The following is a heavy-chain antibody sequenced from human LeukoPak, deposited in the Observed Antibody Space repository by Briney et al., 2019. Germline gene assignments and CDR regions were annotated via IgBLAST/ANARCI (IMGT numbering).Heavy chain of an antibody. V-gene: IGHV3-23*01. J-gene: IGHJ4*02. CDR1: GFTFSSYA. CDR2: NSGSSGNK. CDR3: AKVYDSSGYYYGD. D-gene: IGHD3-22*01. Sequence: AGGSLRLSCAASGFTFSSYAMTWVRQAPGKGLEWVSINSGSSGNKYSADSVKGRFTISRDNSKNTLYLQMNSLRAEDTAVYYCAKVYDSSGYYYGDWGQGTLVTVSS.